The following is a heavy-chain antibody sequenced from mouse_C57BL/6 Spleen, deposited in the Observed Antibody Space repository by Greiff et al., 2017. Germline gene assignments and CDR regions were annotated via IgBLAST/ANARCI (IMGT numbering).Heavy chain of an antibody. CDR3: ARADYYYGSSYD. J-gene: IGHJ2*01. CDR1: CYAFSSSW. V-gene: IGHV1-82*01. CDR2: IYPGDGDT. D-gene: IGHD1-1*01. Sequence: VQLQQSGPELVKPGASVKISCKASCYAFSSSWMNWVKQRPGKGLEWIGRIYPGDGDTNYNGKFKGKATLTADKSSSTAYMQLSSLTSEDSAVYVCARADYYYGSSYDWGQGTTLTVAA.